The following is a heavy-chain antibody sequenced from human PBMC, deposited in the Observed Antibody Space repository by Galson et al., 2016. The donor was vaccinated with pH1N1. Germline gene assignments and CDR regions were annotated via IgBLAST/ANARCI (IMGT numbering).Heavy chain of an antibody. CDR2: ISNNNVDR. V-gene: IGHV3-23*01. J-gene: IGHJ4*02. D-gene: IGHD4-17*01. CDR3: ARDCCGTTPIDY. CDR1: GFSIRDYG. Sequence: SLRLSCAVSGFSIRDYGMAWVRQSPGKGLEWVATISNNNVDRHYADSVKGRLTISRDDSENTFFLEMNSLTAGDTALYYCARDCCGTTPIDYWGQGTLVTVSS.